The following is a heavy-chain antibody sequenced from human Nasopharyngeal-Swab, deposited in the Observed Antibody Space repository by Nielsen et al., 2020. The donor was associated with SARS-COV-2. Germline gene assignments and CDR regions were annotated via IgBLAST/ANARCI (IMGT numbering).Heavy chain of an antibody. V-gene: IGHV3-30*18. J-gene: IGHJ4*02. CDR1: GFTFSSYG. CDR2: ISYDGSNK. CDR3: AKAWLPTY. Sequence: GGSLRLSCAASGFTFSSYGMHWVRQAPGKGLEWVAVISYDGSNKYYADSVKGRFTISRDNSKNTLYLQMNGLRAEDTAVYYCAKAWLPTYWGQGTLVTVSS. D-gene: IGHD5-24*01.